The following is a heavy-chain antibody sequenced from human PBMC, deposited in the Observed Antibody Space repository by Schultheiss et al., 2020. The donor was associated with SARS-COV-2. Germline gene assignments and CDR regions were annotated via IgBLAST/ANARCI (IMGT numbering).Heavy chain of an antibody. CDR1: GFTFSSYE. CDR3: AREGRWRYGMDV. CDR2: ISSSGSTI. D-gene: IGHD4-23*01. J-gene: IGHJ6*02. V-gene: IGHV3-48*03. Sequence: GGSLRLSCAASGFTFSSYEMNWVRQAPGKGLEWVSYISSSGSTIYYADSVKGRFTISRDNSKNTLYLQMNSLRAEDTAVYYCAREGRWRYGMDVWGQGTTVTVSS.